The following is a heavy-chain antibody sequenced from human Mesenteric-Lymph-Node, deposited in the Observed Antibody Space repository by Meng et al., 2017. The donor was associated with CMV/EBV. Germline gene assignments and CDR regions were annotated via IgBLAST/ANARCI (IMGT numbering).Heavy chain of an antibody. V-gene: IGHV3-33*01. Sequence: TSLSLSCAASGFTFSSYGMHWVRQAPGKGLEWVAVLWYDGSNKYYEDSVKGRFTISRDNSKNTLYLQMNSLRAEDTAVYYCAAVSNYWGQGTLVTVSS. CDR1: GFTFSSYG. D-gene: IGHD1-14*01. CDR3: AAVSNY. J-gene: IGHJ4*02. CDR2: LWYDGSNK.